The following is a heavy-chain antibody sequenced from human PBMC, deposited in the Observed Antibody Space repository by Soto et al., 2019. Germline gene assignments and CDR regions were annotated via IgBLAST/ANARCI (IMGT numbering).Heavy chain of an antibody. D-gene: IGHD3-22*01. CDR1: GYTFTSYA. CDR2: IIPIFGTA. J-gene: IGHJ4*02. V-gene: IGHV1-3*01. CDR3: ARPKDYDDCLDL. Sequence: ASVKVSCKASGYTFTSYAMHWVRQAPGQGLEWMGGIIPIFGTANYAQKFQGRVTFTRDTSANTAYMELSSLISEDTAVYYCARPKDYDDCLDLWGQGTLVTVSS.